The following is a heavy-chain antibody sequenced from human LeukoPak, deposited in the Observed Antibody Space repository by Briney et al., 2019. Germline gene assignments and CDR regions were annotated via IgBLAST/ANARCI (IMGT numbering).Heavy chain of an antibody. CDR1: GFTFDDYA. Sequence: GGSLRLSCAASGFTFDDYAMHWVRQAPGKGLEWVSGISWNSGSIGYADSVKGRFTISRDNAKNSLYLQMNSLRAEDTALYYCAKDPTGYSSGWYDYWGQGTLVTVSS. D-gene: IGHD6-19*01. V-gene: IGHV3-9*01. J-gene: IGHJ4*02. CDR3: AKDPTGYSSGWYDY. CDR2: ISWNSGSI.